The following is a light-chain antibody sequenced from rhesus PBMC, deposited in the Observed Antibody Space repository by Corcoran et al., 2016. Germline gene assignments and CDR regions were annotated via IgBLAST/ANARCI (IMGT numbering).Light chain of an antibody. CDR2: KAS. CDR3: QQYNSAPWT. V-gene: IGKV1-21*01. CDR1: QGISSW. J-gene: IGKJ1*01. Sequence: DIQMTQSPSSLSASVGDRVTITCRASQGISSWLAWYQQKPGTAPKLMIYKASSLQSGVPSRFSGSGSGTDCTLTISSLQPEDFATYYCQQYNSAPWTFDLGTKVEIK.